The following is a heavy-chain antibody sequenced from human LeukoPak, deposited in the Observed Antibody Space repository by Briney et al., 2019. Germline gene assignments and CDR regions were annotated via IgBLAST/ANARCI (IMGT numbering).Heavy chain of an antibody. Sequence: PGGSLRLSGAASGFTFSSYSMNWLRQAPGKEPEWVSSISSSSYIYYADSVKGRFTISRDTAKNSLYLQMNSLRAEDTGVYYCATALRHKPPLDYWGQGTLVTVSS. CDR2: ISSSSYI. J-gene: IGHJ4*02. V-gene: IGHV3-21*01. CDR3: ATALRHKPPLDY. CDR1: GFTFSSYS.